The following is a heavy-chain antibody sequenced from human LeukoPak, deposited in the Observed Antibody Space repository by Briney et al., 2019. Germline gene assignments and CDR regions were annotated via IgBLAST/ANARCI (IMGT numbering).Heavy chain of an antibody. D-gene: IGHD6-13*01. V-gene: IGHV1-18*01. J-gene: IGHJ4*02. CDR1: GYTFTSYG. CDR2: ISAYNGNT. CDR3: ARDRLGIAAAGTRGFDY. Sequence: ASVKVSCKASGYTFTSYGISWVRQAPGQGLEWMGWISAYNGNTNYAQKPQGRVTMTTDTSTSTAYMELRSLRSDDTAVYYCARDRLGIAAAGTRGFDYWGQGTLVTVSS.